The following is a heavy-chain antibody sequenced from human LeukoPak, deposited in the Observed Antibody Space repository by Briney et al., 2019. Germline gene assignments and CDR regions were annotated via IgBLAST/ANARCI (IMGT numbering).Heavy chain of an antibody. CDR1: GFTFSSYW. Sequence: GGSLRLSCAASGFTFSSYWMHWVRQAPGKGLVWVSRINSDGSSTSYADSVKGRFTISRDNAKNTLYLQMNSLRAEDTAVYYCARAGYCSSTSCSYYFDYWGQGTLVTVSS. V-gene: IGHV3-74*01. CDR3: ARAGYCSSTSCSYYFDY. D-gene: IGHD2-2*01. CDR2: INSDGSST. J-gene: IGHJ4*02.